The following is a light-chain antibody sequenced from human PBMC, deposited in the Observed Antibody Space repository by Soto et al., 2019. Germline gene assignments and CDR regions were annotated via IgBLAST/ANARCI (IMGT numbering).Light chain of an antibody. CDR3: GSYTSSTTYV. J-gene: IGLJ1*01. CDR2: DVN. V-gene: IGLV2-14*03. Sequence: QSALTQPASVSGSPGQSITISCTGTSSDIGRYDYVSWYQQYPDKAPKLMIFDVNNRPSGVSNRFSGSKSVNTASLTISGLQAEDEADYYCGSYTSSTTYVFGAGTKLTVL. CDR1: SSDIGRYDY.